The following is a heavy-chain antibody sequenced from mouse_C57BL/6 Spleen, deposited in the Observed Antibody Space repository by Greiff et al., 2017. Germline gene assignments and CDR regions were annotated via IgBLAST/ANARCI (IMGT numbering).Heavy chain of an antibody. D-gene: IGHD3-3*01. J-gene: IGHJ2*01. V-gene: IGHV14-2*01. Sequence: VQLQQSGAELVKPGASVKLSCTASGFNITDYYMHWVKQRTAQGLEWIGRIYPEDGETNYAQKFQGKATMTADTYSNTAYLQLSSLTSEDTAVYCCARRDKTDCFDYWGQGTTVTVSA. CDR3: ARRDKTDCFDY. CDR2: IYPEDGET. CDR1: GFNITDYY.